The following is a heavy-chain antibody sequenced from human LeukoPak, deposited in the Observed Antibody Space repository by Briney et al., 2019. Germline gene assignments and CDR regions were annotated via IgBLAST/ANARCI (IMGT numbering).Heavy chain of an antibody. CDR2: INHSGST. Sequence: SETLSLTCAVYGGSFSGYYWSWIRQPPGKGLEWIGEINHSGSTNYNPSLKSRVTISVDTSKNQFSLKLSFVTAADTAVYYCASSALKDIVVVPAANRSRDYYYYMDVWGKGTTVTVSS. D-gene: IGHD2-2*01. V-gene: IGHV4-34*01. J-gene: IGHJ6*03. CDR3: ASSALKDIVVVPAANRSRDYYYYMDV. CDR1: GGSFSGYY.